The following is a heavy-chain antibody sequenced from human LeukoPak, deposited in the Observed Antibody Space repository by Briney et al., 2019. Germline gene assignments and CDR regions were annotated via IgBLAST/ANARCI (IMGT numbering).Heavy chain of an antibody. CDR2: ISSSGSTI. CDR3: ASLGYCGGGSCGGFDY. J-gene: IGHJ4*02. Sequence: GGSLRLSCAASGFTFSDYYMSWIRQAPGKGLEWVSYISSSGSTIYYADSVKGRFTISRDNAKNSLYLQMNSLRADDTAVYYCASLGYCGGGSCGGFDYWGQRTLVTVSS. D-gene: IGHD2-15*01. CDR1: GFTFSDYY. V-gene: IGHV3-11*04.